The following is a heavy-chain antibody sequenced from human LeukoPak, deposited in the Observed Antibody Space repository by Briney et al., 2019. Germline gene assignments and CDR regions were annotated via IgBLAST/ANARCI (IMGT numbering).Heavy chain of an antibody. CDR3: ARDLPAAVD. Sequence: GGSLRLSCAASGFSFSSYSMSWVRQAPGKGLEWVSFISRSSSDIYHADSVKGRFTISRDNAKNSLYLQINSLRAEDTAVYYCARDLPAAVDWGQGTLVTVSS. CDR1: GFSFSSYS. J-gene: IGHJ4*02. V-gene: IGHV3-21*01. D-gene: IGHD2-2*01. CDR2: ISRSSSDI.